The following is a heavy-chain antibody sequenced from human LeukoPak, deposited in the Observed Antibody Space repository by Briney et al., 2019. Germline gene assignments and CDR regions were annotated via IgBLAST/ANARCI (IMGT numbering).Heavy chain of an antibody. CDR3: ARERAPQGYCSSTSCYHFDY. CDR2: INPNSGGT. J-gene: IGHJ4*02. V-gene: IGHV1-2*04. CDR1: GYTFTGYY. Sequence: GASVTVSCKASGYTFTGYYMHWVRQAPGQGLEWMGWINPNSGGTNYAQKFQGWFTMTRDTSISTAYMELSRLGSDDTAVYYCARERAPQGYCSSTSCYHFDYWGQGTLVTVSS. D-gene: IGHD2-2*01.